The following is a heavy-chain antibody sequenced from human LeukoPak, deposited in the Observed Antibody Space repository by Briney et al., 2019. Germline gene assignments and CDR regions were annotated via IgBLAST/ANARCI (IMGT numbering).Heavy chain of an antibody. D-gene: IGHD1-1*01. J-gene: IGHJ3*02. V-gene: IGHV1-24*01. CDR1: GYTLTELS. Sequence: GASVKVSCKVSGYTLTELSMHWVRQAPGKGLEWMGGFDPEDGETIYAQEFQGRVTMTEDTSTDTAYMELSSLRSEDTAVYYCATATTGTTGRNAFDIWGQGTMVTVSS. CDR2: FDPEDGET. CDR3: ATATTGTTGRNAFDI.